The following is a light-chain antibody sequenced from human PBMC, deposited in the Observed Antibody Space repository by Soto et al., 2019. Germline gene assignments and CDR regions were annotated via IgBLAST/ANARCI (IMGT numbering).Light chain of an antibody. J-gene: IGLJ2*01. Sequence: VLTQSPSASASLGASVKITCTLSSGQSSYAIAWHQQQPEKVHRYLMNLNSDGSHSKGDGIPDRFSGSSSGAERYLTISSLPSEDEADYYCQTWGTGIQVVGGGTKLTVL. CDR1: SGQSSYA. V-gene: IGLV4-69*01. CDR2: LNSDGSH. CDR3: QTWGTGIQV.